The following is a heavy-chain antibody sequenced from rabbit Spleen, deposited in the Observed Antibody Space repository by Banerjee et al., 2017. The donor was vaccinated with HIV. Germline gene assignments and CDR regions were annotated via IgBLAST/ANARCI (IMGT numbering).Heavy chain of an antibody. CDR2: INTSTGTT. Sequence: QEQLVESGGGLVQPEGSLTLTCKASGFDFSSNAMCWVRQAPGKGLEWIGCINTSTGTTVYATWAKGRFTISRTSSPSVTLQMTSLTAADTATYFCARDLAGVIGWNFNLWGPGTLVTVS. D-gene: IGHD4-1*01. CDR3: ARDLAGVIGWNFNL. CDR1: GFDFSSNA. J-gene: IGHJ4*01. V-gene: IGHV1S45*01.